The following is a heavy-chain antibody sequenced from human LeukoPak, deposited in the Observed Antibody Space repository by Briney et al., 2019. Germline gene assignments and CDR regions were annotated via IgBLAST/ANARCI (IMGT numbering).Heavy chain of an antibody. J-gene: IGHJ4*02. CDR1: GFTFSRYS. Sequence: PGGSLRLSCAASGFTFSRYSMNWVRQAPGKGLEWVSSISSSSSYIYYADSVKGRFTISRDNAKNSLYLQMNSLRAEDTGVYYCAKDHLPGIVVADRDYWGQGTLVTVSS. D-gene: IGHD6-19*01. V-gene: IGHV3-21*04. CDR3: AKDHLPGIVVADRDY. CDR2: ISSSSSYI.